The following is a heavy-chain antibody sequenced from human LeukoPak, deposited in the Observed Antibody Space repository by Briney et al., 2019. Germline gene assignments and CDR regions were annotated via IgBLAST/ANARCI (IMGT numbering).Heavy chain of an antibody. D-gene: IGHD3-3*01. V-gene: IGHV3-48*04. CDR3: AIFPTLDSWSGYYESDAFDI. Sequence: GGSLRLSCAASGFTFSSYSMNWVRQAPGKGLEWVSHISGSSTTIYYVDSVKGRFTISRDNAKNSLYLQMNSLRAEDTAVYYCAIFPTLDSWSGYYESDAFDIWGQGTMVTVSS. CDR2: ISGSSTTI. J-gene: IGHJ3*02. CDR1: GFTFSSYS.